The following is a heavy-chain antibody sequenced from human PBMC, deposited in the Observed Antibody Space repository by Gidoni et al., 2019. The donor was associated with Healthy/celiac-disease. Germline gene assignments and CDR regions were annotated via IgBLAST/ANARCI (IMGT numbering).Heavy chain of an antibody. CDR3: AKDMEAIVVVPAAIYYGMDV. V-gene: IGHV3-9*01. J-gene: IGHJ6*02. CDR2: ISWNSGSI. Sequence: EVQLVESGGGLVQPGRSLRLSCAASGFTFDDYAMPWVRQAPGKGLEWVSGISWNSGSIGYADSVKGRFTISRDNAKNSLYLQMNSLRAEDTALYYCAKDMEAIVVVPAAIYYGMDVWGQGTTVTVSS. D-gene: IGHD2-2*01. CDR1: GFTFDDYA.